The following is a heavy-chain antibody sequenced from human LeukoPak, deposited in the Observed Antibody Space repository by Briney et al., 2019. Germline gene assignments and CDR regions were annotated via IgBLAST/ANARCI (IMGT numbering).Heavy chain of an antibody. V-gene: IGHV3-11*01. D-gene: IGHD6-19*01. CDR2: ISHSGSTI. J-gene: IGHJ2*01. Sequence: PGGSLKLSCEASGFSFDEYHMSWIRQAPGKGLEWVSYISHSGSTIYYADSVKGRFTISRDNAKNSVFLQMNSLRAEDTALYYCARDPKNASGWLWYSDLWGRGTLVVVSS. CDR1: GFSFDEYH. CDR3: ARDPKNASGWLWYSDL.